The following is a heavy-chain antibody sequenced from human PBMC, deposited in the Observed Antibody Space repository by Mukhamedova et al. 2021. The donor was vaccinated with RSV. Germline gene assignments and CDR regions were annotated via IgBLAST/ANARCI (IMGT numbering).Heavy chain of an antibody. J-gene: IGHJ4*01. CDR2: ISYDGSNK. V-gene: IGHV3-30*01. Sequence: SSYSMHWVRQAPGKGLEWVAVISYDGSNKYYADSVKGRLTISRDNSKNTLYLQMNSLRAEDTAVYYCARGGDDYGGNSGLYGVD. CDR1: SSYS. CDR3: ARGGDDYGGNSGLYGVD. D-gene: IGHD4-23*01.